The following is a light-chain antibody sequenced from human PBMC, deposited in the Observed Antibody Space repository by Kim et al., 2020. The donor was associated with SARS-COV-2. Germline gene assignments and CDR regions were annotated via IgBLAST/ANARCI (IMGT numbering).Light chain of an antibody. CDR3: GADHGNGSNSP. CDR1: SGYSNYK. J-gene: IGLJ2*01. CDR2: VGTGGIVG. Sequence: QPVLTQPPSASASLGASVTLTCTLSSGYSNYKVDWYQQRPGKGPRFVMRVGTGGIVGSKGDGIPDRFSVLGSGLNRYLTIKNIQEEDESDYHCGADHGNGSNSPFGGGTQLTVL. V-gene: IGLV9-49*01.